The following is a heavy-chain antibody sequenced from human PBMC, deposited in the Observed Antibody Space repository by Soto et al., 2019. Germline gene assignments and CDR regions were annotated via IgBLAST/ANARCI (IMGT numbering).Heavy chain of an antibody. D-gene: IGHD3-3*01. CDR2: IYYSGST. Sequence: PSETLSLTCTVSGGSISSGDYYWSWIRQPPGKGLEWIGYIYYSGSTYYNPSLKSRVTISVDTSKNQFSLKLSSVTAADTAVYYCARAQQIWSGYQQPHYFDYWGQGTLVTVSS. V-gene: IGHV4-30-4*01. CDR1: GGSISSGDYY. J-gene: IGHJ4*02. CDR3: ARAQQIWSGYQQPHYFDY.